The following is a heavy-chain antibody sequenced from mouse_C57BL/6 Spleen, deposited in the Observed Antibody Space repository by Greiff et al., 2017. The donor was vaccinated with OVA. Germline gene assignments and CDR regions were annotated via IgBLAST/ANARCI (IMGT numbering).Heavy chain of an antibody. CDR1: GYTFTSYW. V-gene: IGHV1-50*01. Sequence: VKLQQPGAELVKPGASVKLSCKASGYTFTSYWMQWVKQRPGQGLEWIGEIDPSDSYTNYNQKFKGKATLTVDTSSSTAYMQLSSLTSEDSAVYYCARDTTGAYWGQGTLVTVSA. D-gene: IGHD1-1*01. CDR3: ARDTTGAY. CDR2: IDPSDSYT. J-gene: IGHJ3*01.